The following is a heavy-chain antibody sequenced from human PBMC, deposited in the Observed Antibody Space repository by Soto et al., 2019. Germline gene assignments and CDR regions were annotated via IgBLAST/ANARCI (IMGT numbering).Heavy chain of an antibody. Sequence: SETLSLTCSVSGASITTYYWSWIRQPPGKGLEWIGTISYSGSTKYNPSLESRGTISLDTSKNQFSPMLTSVTAADTALYYCARDSDSSGLFDPWGQGALVTVSS. V-gene: IGHV4-59*01. CDR1: GASITTYY. D-gene: IGHD3-10*01. CDR2: ISYSGST. J-gene: IGHJ5*02. CDR3: ARDSDSSGLFDP.